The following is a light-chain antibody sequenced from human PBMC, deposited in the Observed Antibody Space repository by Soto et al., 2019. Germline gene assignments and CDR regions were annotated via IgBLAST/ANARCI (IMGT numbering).Light chain of an antibody. V-gene: IGKV1-8*01. CDR3: QQYYSYPRT. Sequence: AIRMTQSPSSLSASTGDRVTITCRASQGISSYLAWYQQKPGKAPKLLIYAASTLQSGVPSRFSGSGSGTDCTRTISCLQSEDYATYYCQQYYSYPRTFGQGTKVEIK. CDR2: AAS. J-gene: IGKJ1*01. CDR1: QGISSY.